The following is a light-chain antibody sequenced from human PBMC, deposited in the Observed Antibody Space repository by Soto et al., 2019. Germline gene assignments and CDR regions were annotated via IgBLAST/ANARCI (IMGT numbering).Light chain of an antibody. J-gene: IGKJ4*01. CDR3: QQSDSVPFT. CDR1: QRISNY. CDR2: TAS. Sequence: DIQMTQSPSSLSASVGDRVTITCRASQRISNYLNWYQQRPGKAPKLLIYTASGLQSGVPSRFSGSGSGTHFTLTISSLQPEDFATYYCQQSDSVPFTFGGGTMVEIK. V-gene: IGKV1-39*01.